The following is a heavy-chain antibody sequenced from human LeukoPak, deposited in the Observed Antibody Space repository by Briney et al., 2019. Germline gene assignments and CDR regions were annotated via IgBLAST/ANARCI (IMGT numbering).Heavy chain of an antibody. CDR1: GFTFSSYS. J-gene: IGHJ4*02. D-gene: IGHD6-19*01. V-gene: IGHV3-21*01. Sequence: NPGGSLRLSCAASGFTFSSYSMNWVRQAPGKGLEWVSSISSSSSYIYYADSVKGRFTISRDNAKNSLYLQMNSLRAEDTAVYYCARDRLAAVAGTAADYWGQGTLVTVSS. CDR2: ISSSSSYI. CDR3: ARDRLAAVAGTAADY.